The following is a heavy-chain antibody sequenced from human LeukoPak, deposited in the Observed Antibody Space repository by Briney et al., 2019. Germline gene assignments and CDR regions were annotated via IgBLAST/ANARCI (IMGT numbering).Heavy chain of an antibody. Sequence: GESLKISCKGSGYIFTSYWIGWVRQMPGKGLEWMGIIYPGGSETRYSPSFQGQVTISADKSISTAYLQWSSLKASDTAMYYCARLRLEAARPDGIDYXXXGTLVTVSS. D-gene: IGHD6-6*01. CDR3: ARLRLEAARPDGIDY. CDR1: GYIFTSYW. J-gene: IGHJ4*02. V-gene: IGHV5-51*01. CDR2: IYPGGSET.